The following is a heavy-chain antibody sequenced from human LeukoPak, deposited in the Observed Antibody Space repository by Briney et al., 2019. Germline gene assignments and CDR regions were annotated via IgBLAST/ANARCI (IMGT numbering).Heavy chain of an antibody. J-gene: IGHJ5*02. CDR3: ARPYYYDSRIDP. CDR2: TYYSGTT. CDR1: GVSISSGDYY. V-gene: IGHV4-30-4*01. D-gene: IGHD3-22*01. Sequence: SETLSLTCTVSGVSISSGDYYWSWIRQPPGKGPEWIGYTYYSGTTYYNPSLKSRVTISVDTSKNQFSLKLSSVTAADTAVYYCARPYYYDSRIDPWGQGTRVTVSS.